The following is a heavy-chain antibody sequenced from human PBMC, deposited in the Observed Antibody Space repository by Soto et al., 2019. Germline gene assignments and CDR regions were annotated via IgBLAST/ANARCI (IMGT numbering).Heavy chain of an antibody. CDR1: GYTFTSYD. Sequence: ASVKVSCKASGYTFTSYDINWVRQATGHGLEWMGCMHLNSCNIGYTPKLQGRVTMTWNSSIGTAYMELSSLRSEDTAVYYCARGHLYSGYGPSYYYYGMDVWGQGTTVTVSS. V-gene: IGHV1-8*01. D-gene: IGHD5-12*01. CDR3: ARGHLYSGYGPSYYYYGMDV. CDR2: MHLNSCNI. J-gene: IGHJ6*02.